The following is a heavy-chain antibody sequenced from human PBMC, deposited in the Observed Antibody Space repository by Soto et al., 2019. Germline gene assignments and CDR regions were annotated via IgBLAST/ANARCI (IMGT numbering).Heavy chain of an antibody. Sequence: EVQLVESGGDLVQPGGSLRLSCAASGFTFSSSWMYWVRQAPGKGLVSVSRISPDGSTTTYADSVKGRFTISRDNAKNTLYLQTNSLRAEDTAVYYCAGGYSGSPGWGQGTLVTVSS. CDR2: ISPDGSTT. J-gene: IGHJ4*02. CDR3: AGGYSGSPG. V-gene: IGHV3-74*01. CDR1: GFTFSSSW. D-gene: IGHD3-10*01.